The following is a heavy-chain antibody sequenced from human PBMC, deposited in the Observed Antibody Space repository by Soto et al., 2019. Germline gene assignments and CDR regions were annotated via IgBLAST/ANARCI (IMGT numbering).Heavy chain of an antibody. CDR2: ISAYDGGR. CDR3: ARTFKAPGDTMDV. Sequence: QVQLVQSGPEVKKPGASVKVSCKASGYGFTNYAVTWVRQPPGQGLEWMGWISAYDGGRDYAPNFQGRVTLTTDRSTSTAYMELRSLRSDDTAVYFCARTFKAPGDTMDVWGQGTRVTVSS. CDR1: GYGFTNYA. J-gene: IGHJ6*02. V-gene: IGHV1-18*01.